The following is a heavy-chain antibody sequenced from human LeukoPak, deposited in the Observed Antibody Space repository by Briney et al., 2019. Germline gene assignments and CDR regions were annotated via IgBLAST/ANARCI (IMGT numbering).Heavy chain of an antibody. CDR3: ARRSVHYGDPYFDY. CDR2: IYYSGST. Sequence: PSETLSLTCTVSGGSISSYYWSWIRQPPGKGLEWIGYIYYSGSTNYNPSLKSRVTISVDTSKNQFSLKLSSVTAADTAVYYCARRSVHYGDPYFDYWGQGTLVTVSS. CDR1: GGSISSYY. D-gene: IGHD4-17*01. V-gene: IGHV4-59*08. J-gene: IGHJ4*02.